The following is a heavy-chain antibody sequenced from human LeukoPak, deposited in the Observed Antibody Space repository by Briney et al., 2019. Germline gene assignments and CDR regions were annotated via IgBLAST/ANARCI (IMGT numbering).Heavy chain of an antibody. CDR3: TRGYNYGLDY. D-gene: IGHD5-24*01. CDR1: GFTFNTYR. J-gene: IGHJ4*02. CDR2: ILGDGSST. V-gene: IGHV3-74*01. Sequence: GGSLRPSCAASGFTFNTYRMSWVRQAPGKELVWVSRILGDGSSTNYADSVKGRFTISRDNAKNTLFLEMNSLRAEDTAVYFCTRGYNYGLDYWGQGTLVTVSS.